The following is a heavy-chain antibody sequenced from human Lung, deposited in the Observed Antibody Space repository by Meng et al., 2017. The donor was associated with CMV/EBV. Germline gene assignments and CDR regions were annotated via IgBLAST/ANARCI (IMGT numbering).Heavy chain of an antibody. Sequence: ASVKVSXKASGYTFTSYGISWVRQAPGQGLEWMGWISAYNGNTNYAQKLQGRVTMTTDTSTSTAYMELRSLRSDDTAVYYCARVRTPPKAAAGDYWGQGTLVTVSS. J-gene: IGHJ4*02. CDR1: GYTFTSYG. CDR3: ARVRTPPKAAAGDY. CDR2: ISAYNGNT. V-gene: IGHV1-18*01. D-gene: IGHD6-13*01.